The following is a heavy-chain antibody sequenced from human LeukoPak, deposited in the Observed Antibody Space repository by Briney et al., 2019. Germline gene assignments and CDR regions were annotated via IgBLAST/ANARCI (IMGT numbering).Heavy chain of an antibody. CDR2: IYTSGST. D-gene: IGHD3-22*01. CDR3: ASPRGDDSGGYYTWYFHH. Sequence: PSQTLSLTCTVSGGSISSGSYYWSWIRQPAGKGLEWIGRIYTSGSTNYNPSLKSRVTISVDTSKHQFSLKLSSVTAADTAVYFCASPRGDDSGGYYTWYFHHWGQGILVTVSS. CDR1: GGSISSGSYY. J-gene: IGHJ1*01. V-gene: IGHV4-61*02.